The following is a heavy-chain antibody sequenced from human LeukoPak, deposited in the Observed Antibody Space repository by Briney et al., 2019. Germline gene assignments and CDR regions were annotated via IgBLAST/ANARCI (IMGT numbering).Heavy chain of an antibody. CDR2: IYYSGTT. V-gene: IGHV4-59*01. CDR1: GGSISSYY. CDR3: ARVAADCTNGVCYDAFDI. D-gene: IGHD2-8*01. Sequence: SETLSLTCTVSGGSISSYYWNWIRQPPGKGLEWIGYIYYSGTTNYNPSLKSRVSMSVDTSKNQFSLKLSSVTAADTAVYYCARVAADCTNGVCYDAFDIWGQGTMVTVSS. J-gene: IGHJ3*02.